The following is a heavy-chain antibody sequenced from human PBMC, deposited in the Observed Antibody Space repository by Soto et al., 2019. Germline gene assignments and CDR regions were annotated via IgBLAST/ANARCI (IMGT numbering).Heavy chain of an antibody. V-gene: IGHV4-39*01. D-gene: IGHD3-10*01. CDR1: GGSISSSSYY. CDR3: ARPHYYGSGSYYNPLYYYGMDV. J-gene: IGHJ6*02. Sequence: SETLSLTCTVSGGSISSSSYYWGWIRQPPGKGLEWIGSIYYSGSTYYNPSLKSRVTISVDTSKNQFSLKLSSVTAADTAVYYCARPHYYGSGSYYNPLYYYGMDVWGQGTTVTVS. CDR2: IYYSGST.